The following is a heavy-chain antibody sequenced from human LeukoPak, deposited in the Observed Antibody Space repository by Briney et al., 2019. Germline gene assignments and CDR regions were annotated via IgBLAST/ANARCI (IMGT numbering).Heavy chain of an antibody. D-gene: IGHD2-2*01. V-gene: IGHV3-7*01. CDR2: IKQDGSEQ. CDR3: ATDVPAVTIFGY. CDR1: GFSFSTYW. J-gene: IGHJ4*02. Sequence: PGGSLRLSCEASGFSFSTYWMTWVRQAPGKGLEWVANIKQDGSEQYYVDSVRGRFTISRDNAKNSLYLQMNSLRAEDTAVYYCATDVPAVTIFGYWGQGTLVTVSS.